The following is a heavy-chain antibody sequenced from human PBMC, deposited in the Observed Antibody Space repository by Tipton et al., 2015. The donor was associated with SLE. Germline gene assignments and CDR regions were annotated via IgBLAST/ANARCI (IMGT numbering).Heavy chain of an antibody. V-gene: IGHV4-39*07. J-gene: IGHJ6*03. D-gene: IGHD3-10*01. CDR2: VYYSGST. CDR3: ARSMESSRYYYYYYMDV. Sequence: LRLSCTVSGGSIGSSSYYWDWVRQSPGKGLEWIGSVYYSGSTYYRPSLQSRVTISADMSKNQFSLKLNSVTAADTAVYYCARSMESSRYYYYYYMDVWGRGTTVIVSS. CDR1: GGSIGSSSYY.